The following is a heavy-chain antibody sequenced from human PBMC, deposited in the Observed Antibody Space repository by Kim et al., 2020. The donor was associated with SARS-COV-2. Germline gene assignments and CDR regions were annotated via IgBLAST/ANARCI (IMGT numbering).Heavy chain of an antibody. CDR3: AGGQMGNIVVVVAVQDY. Sequence: VKGRFTISRGKAKNSLYLQMNSLRDEDTAVYYCAGGQMGNIVVVVAVQDYWGQGTLVTVSS. D-gene: IGHD2-15*01. J-gene: IGHJ4*02. V-gene: IGHV3-7*04.